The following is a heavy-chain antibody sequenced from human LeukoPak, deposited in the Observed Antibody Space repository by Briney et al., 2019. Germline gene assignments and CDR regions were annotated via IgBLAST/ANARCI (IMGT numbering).Heavy chain of an antibody. CDR1: GFTFSSYA. D-gene: IGHD3-22*01. CDR3: ARDGYYYDSSGYPAYYMDV. J-gene: IGHJ6*03. V-gene: IGHV3-30*01. CDR2: ISYDGSNK. Sequence: GGSLRLSCAASGFTFSSYAMHWVRQAPGKGLEWVAVISYDGSNKYYADSVKGRFTISRDNSKNTLCLQMNSLRAEDTAVYYCARDGYYYDSSGYPAYYMDVWGKGTTVTVSS.